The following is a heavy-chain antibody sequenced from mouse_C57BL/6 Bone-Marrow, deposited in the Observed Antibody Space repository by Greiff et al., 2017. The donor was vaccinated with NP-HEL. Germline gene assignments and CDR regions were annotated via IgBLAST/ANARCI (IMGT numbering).Heavy chain of an antibody. J-gene: IGHJ2*01. V-gene: IGHV1-54*01. CDR1: GYAFTNYL. CDR3: ARSGYGSSYGDY. Sequence: QVQLQQSGAELVRPGTSVKVSCKASGYAFTNYLIEWVKQRPGQGLEWIGVINPGSGGTNYNEKFKGKATLTADKSSSTAYMQLSSLTSEDSAVYFCARSGYGSSYGDYWGQGTTLTV. CDR2: INPGSGGT. D-gene: IGHD1-1*01.